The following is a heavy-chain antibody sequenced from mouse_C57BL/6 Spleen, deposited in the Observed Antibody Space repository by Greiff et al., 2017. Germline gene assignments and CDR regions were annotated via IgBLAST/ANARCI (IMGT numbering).Heavy chain of an antibody. D-gene: IGHD2-4*01. V-gene: IGHV1-72*01. CDR3: ATPFYYDYDEGFAY. Sequence: VQLRQPGAELVKPGASVKLSCKASGYTFTSYWMHWVKQRPGRGLEWIGRIDPNSGGTKYNEKFKSKATLTVDKPASTAYMQLSSLTSEDSAVYYCATPFYYDYDEGFAYWGQGTLVTVSA. CDR2: IDPNSGGT. J-gene: IGHJ3*01. CDR1: GYTFTSYW.